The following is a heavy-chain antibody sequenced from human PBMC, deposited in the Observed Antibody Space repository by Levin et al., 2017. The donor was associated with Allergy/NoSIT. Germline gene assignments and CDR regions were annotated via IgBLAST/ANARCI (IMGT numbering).Heavy chain of an antibody. Sequence: SETLSLTCAVSGYSISSGYYWGWIRQPPGKGLEWIGSIYHSRSTYYNPSLKSRVTISGDTSKNPFSLQLSSVSAADTAVYYCARATVYSSKAWRCMDVWGQGTTVTVSS. CDR2: IYHSRST. J-gene: IGHJ6*02. D-gene: IGHD6-13*01. CDR1: GYSISSGYY. V-gene: IGHV4-38-2*01. CDR3: ARATVYSSKAWRCMDV.